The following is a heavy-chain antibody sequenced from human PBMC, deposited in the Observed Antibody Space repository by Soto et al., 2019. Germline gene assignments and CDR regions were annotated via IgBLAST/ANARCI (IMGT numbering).Heavy chain of an antibody. V-gene: IGHV1-69*06. Sequence: QVQLVQSGAGVKKPGSSVKFSCKASGGTFSSYAISWFGQAPGQGLEWMGGIIPIFGTANYAQKFQGRVTITADKSTSTAYMELSSLRSEDTAVYYCARYCSGGSCYTGSLDAFDIWGQGTMVTVSS. CDR2: IIPIFGTA. D-gene: IGHD2-15*01. J-gene: IGHJ3*02. CDR1: GGTFSSYA. CDR3: ARYCSGGSCYTGSLDAFDI.